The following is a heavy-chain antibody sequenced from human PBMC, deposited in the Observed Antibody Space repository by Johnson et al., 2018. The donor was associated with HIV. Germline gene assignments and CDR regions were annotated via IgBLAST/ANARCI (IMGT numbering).Heavy chain of an antibody. J-gene: IGHJ3*02. CDR1: GFTFSDYY. CDR3: ARSWAYYYALTDAFDI. Sequence: QVQLVESGGSLVKPGGSLRLSCAASGFTFSDYYMSWIRQAPGRGLEWVSYISSSGSTIYYADSVKGRFTISRDNAKNSLYLQMNSLRAEDTDVYYCARSWAYYYALTDAFDIWGQGTMVTVSS. CDR2: ISSSGSTI. V-gene: IGHV3-11*04. D-gene: IGHD3-10*01.